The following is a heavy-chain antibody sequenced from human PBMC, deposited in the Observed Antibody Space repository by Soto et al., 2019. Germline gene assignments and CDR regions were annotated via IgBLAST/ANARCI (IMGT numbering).Heavy chain of an antibody. V-gene: IGHV3-74*01. J-gene: IGHJ6*02. CDR2: INSDESST. CDR3: ARARATVTKRNGMDV. CDR1: GFTFSDSW. Sequence: VQLVESGGGLVQPGGSLRLSCAAAGFTFSDSWMHWVRQAPGKGLEWVSRINSDESSTSYADSVKGRFTISRDNAKNTLYLQMNSLRAEDTAVYYCARARATVTKRNGMDVWGQGTTVTVSS. D-gene: IGHD4-17*01.